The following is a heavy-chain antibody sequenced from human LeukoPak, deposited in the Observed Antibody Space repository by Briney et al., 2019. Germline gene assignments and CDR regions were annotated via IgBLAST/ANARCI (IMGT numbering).Heavy chain of an antibody. CDR1: GYTFTGYY. D-gene: IGHD2-21*02. Sequence: ASVKVSCKASGYTFTGYYLHWVRQAPGQGLEWMGWINPNRGGTNYAQKFQGRVTMTWDTSISTAYMELSRLRSDDTAVYYCARDGGDHDPDYWGQGTLVTVSS. CDR3: ARDGGDHDPDY. V-gene: IGHV1-2*02. J-gene: IGHJ4*02. CDR2: INPNRGGT.